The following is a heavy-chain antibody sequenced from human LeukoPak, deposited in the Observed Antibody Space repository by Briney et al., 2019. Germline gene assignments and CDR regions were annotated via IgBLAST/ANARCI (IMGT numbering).Heavy chain of an antibody. Sequence: GGSLRLSCAASGFAFSSYWMSWVRQAPGKGLEWLSYITSSSSTMYYADSVKGRFTISRDNAKNSLYLQMHSLRAEDTAVYYCARDNGGFDYWGQGTLVTVSS. J-gene: IGHJ4*02. CDR2: ITSSSSTM. CDR3: ARDNGGFDY. D-gene: IGHD4-23*01. V-gene: IGHV3-48*04. CDR1: GFAFSSYW.